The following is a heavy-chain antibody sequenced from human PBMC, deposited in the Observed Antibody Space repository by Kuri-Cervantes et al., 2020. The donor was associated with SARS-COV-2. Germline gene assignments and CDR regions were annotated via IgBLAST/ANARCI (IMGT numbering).Heavy chain of an antibody. D-gene: IGHD2-2*01. CDR1: GFTFSDYY. J-gene: IGHJ4*02. Sequence: GESLKISCAASGFTFSDYYMSWIRQAPGKGLEWVSYISSSGSTIYYADSVKGRFTISRDNAKNSLYLQMNSLRAEDTAVYYCAKAGKKEGYGSSTSCYLDSDYWGQGILVTVSS. CDR2: ISSSGSTI. CDR3: AKAGKKEGYGSSTSCYLDSDY. V-gene: IGHV3-11*01.